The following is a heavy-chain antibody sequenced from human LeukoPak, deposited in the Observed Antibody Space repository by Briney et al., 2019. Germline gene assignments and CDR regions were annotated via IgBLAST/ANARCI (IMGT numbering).Heavy chain of an antibody. CDR3: AREYSSGWYARWFDP. Sequence: SETLSLTCTVSGGSTSSYDWSWIRQPAGKGLEWIGRIYTSGSTNYNPSLKSRVTMSVDTSKNQFSLKLSSVTAADTAVYYCAREYSSGWYARWFDPWGQGTLVTVSS. J-gene: IGHJ5*02. CDR1: GGSTSSYD. V-gene: IGHV4-4*07. D-gene: IGHD6-19*01. CDR2: IYTSGST.